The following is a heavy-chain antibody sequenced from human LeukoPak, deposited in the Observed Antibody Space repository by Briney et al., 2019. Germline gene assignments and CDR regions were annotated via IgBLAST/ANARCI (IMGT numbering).Heavy chain of an antibody. D-gene: IGHD5-12*01. CDR2: IYYSGST. V-gene: IGHV4-59*01. CDR3: ARIYGVGSDAFDI. J-gene: IGHJ3*02. Sequence: SETLSPTCTVSGGSISSYYWSWIRQPPGKGLEWIGYIYYSGSTNYNPSLKSRVTISVDTSKNQFSLKLSSVTAADTAVYYCARIYGVGSDAFDIWGQGTMVTVSS. CDR1: GGSISSYY.